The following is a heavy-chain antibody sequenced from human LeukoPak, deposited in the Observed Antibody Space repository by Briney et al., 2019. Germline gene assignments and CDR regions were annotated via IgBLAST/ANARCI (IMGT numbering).Heavy chain of an antibody. Sequence: ASVKVSCKASGYTFTSYDINWVRQATGQGLEWMGWMNPNSGNTGYAQKFQGRVTMTRNTSISTAYMELSSLRSEDTAVYYCARGDSEYCSGGSCYAYYFDYWGQGTLVTVSS. D-gene: IGHD2-15*01. V-gene: IGHV1-8*01. J-gene: IGHJ4*02. CDR3: ARGDSEYCSGGSCYAYYFDY. CDR2: MNPNSGNT. CDR1: GYTFTSYD.